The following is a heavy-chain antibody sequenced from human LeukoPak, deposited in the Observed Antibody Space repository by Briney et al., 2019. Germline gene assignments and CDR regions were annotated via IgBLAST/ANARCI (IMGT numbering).Heavy chain of an antibody. D-gene: IGHD2-2*02. V-gene: IGHV4-4*07. J-gene: IGHJ6*03. CDR3: AREGWKVPAAIGGIYYYYYMDV. CDR1: GGSISSYY. CDR2: IYTSGST. Sequence: SETLSLTCTVSGGSISSYYWSWIRQPPGKGLEWIGRIYTSGSTNYNPSLKSRVTMSVDTSKNQFSLKLSSVTAADTAVYYCAREGWKVPAAIGGIYYYYYMDVWGKGTTVTISS.